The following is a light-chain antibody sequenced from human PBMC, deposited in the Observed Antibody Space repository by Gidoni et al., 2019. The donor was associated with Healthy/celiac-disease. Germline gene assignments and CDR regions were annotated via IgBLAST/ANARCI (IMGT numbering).Light chain of an antibody. CDR1: QSISSY. J-gene: IGKJ4*01. Sequence: DSKMTQSPSSLSASVGDRVTITCRASQSISSYLNWYQQKPGKAPKLLIYAASSLQSGVPSRFSGSGSGTDFTLTISSLQPEDFATYYCQQSYSTPPTFXGXTKVEIK. CDR3: QQSYSTPPT. CDR2: AAS. V-gene: IGKV1-39*01.